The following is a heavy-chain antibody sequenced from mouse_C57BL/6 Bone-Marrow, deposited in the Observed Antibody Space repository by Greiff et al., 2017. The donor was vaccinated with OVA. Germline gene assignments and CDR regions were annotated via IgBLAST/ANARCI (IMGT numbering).Heavy chain of an antibody. Sequence: QVQLKQPGAELVRPGTSVKLSCKASGYTFTSYWMHWVKQRPGQGLEWIGVIDPSDSYTNYNQKFKGKATLTVDTSSSTAYMQLSSLTSEDSAVYYCARSGGNYVYWGQGTTLTVSS. J-gene: IGHJ2*01. CDR2: IDPSDSYT. CDR3: ARSGGNYVY. V-gene: IGHV1-59*01. D-gene: IGHD2-1*01. CDR1: GYTFTSYW.